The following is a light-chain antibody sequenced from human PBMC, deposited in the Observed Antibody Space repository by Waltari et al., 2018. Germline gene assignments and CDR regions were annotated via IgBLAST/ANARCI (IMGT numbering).Light chain of an antibody. CDR2: NDN. V-gene: IGLV3-21*03. J-gene: IGLJ2*01. CDR3: QVWDDSSDRVV. Sequence: SSVLTQPPSVSVAPTKTATITCGGNNLGSKSVHWYQQRPGQAPVLVVYNDNNRPSGIPARFLGSNSGSTATLTINRVEAGDEADYFCQVWDDSSDRVVFGEGTKLTVL. CDR1: NLGSKS.